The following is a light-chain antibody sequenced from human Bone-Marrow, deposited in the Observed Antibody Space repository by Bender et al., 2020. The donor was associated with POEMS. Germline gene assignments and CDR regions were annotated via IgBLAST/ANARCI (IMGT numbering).Light chain of an antibody. CDR3: AAWDACLSSGM. Sequence: QSVLTQPPSASGTPGQRVTISCSGSNSNIGTNAVNWYQQFPGTAPKLLIYSDNQRPSGVPDRFYAFKSGTSASLGISGHQAEYEADYYCAAWDACLSSGMFGGGTKLTVL. CDR1: NSNIGTNA. V-gene: IGLV1-44*01. CDR2: SDN. J-gene: IGLJ3*02.